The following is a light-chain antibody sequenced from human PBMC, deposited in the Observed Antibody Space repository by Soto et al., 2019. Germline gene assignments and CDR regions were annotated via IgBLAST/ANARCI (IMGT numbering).Light chain of an antibody. Sequence: DIQLTQSPSSLSASVGDRVTITCRASQSMSDSLNWYQQKSGKAPKLLIYSASSLESGVPSRFSGSGSGTDFTLTISSLQPEDFGTYFCQQSKTFPLTFGGGTKVEVK. CDR1: QSMSDS. V-gene: IGKV1-39*01. CDR3: QQSKTFPLT. J-gene: IGKJ4*01. CDR2: SAS.